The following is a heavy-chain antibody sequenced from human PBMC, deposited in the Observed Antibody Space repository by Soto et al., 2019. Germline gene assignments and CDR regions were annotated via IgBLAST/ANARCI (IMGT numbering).Heavy chain of an antibody. Sequence: PSETLSLTCTVSGGFIWGWIRQSPGKGLEWIGYIYYSGSTNYNPSLKSRVTISVDTSKNQFSLKLSSVTAADTAVYYCAREGYSSGYYYYYGMDVWGQGTTVTV. CDR2: IYYSGST. CDR1: GGFI. CDR3: AREGYSSGYYYYYGMDV. J-gene: IGHJ6*02. V-gene: IGHV4-59*01. D-gene: IGHD3-22*01.